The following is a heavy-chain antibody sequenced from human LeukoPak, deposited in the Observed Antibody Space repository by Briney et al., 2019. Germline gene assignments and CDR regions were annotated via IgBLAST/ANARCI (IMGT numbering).Heavy chain of an antibody. J-gene: IGHJ4*02. D-gene: IGHD3-3*01. V-gene: IGHV4-38-2*02. Sequence: SETLSLTCTVSGYSISNGYYWGWIRQPPGKGLEWVGSIYHRGSTYYDPSLRSRVTISLDRSKKKFSLKLTSVTAADTAVYFCARGAEYYAIWRGYAGYSDYWGQGISVTVSS. CDR2: IYHRGST. CDR3: ARGAEYYAIWRGYAGYSDY. CDR1: GYSISNGYY.